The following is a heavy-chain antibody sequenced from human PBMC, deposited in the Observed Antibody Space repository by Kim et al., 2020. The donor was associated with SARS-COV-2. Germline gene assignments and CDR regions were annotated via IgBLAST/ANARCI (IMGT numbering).Heavy chain of an antibody. Sequence: GGSLRLSCAASGFTFSDYYMSWIRQAPGKGLEWVSYISSSGSTIYYADSVKGRFTISRDNAKNSLYLQMNSLRAEDTAVYYCARVTGKWFGELLGPYWFDPWGQGTLVTVSS. D-gene: IGHD3-10*01. CDR2: ISSSGSTI. CDR1: GFTFSDYY. J-gene: IGHJ5*02. V-gene: IGHV3-11*04. CDR3: ARVTGKWFGELLGPYWFDP.